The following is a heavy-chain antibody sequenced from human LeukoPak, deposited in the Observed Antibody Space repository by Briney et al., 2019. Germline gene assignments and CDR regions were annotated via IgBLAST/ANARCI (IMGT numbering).Heavy chain of an antibody. Sequence: SETLSLTCTVSGGSISSSNYYWGWIRQPPGKGLEWIGSIYYSGSTYYNPSLKSRVTISVDTSKNQFSLKLSSVTAADTAVYYCAREGYDSSGYYAYWGQGTLVTVSS. CDR1: GGSISSSNYY. D-gene: IGHD3-22*01. V-gene: IGHV4-39*07. CDR3: AREGYDSSGYYAY. J-gene: IGHJ4*02. CDR2: IYYSGST.